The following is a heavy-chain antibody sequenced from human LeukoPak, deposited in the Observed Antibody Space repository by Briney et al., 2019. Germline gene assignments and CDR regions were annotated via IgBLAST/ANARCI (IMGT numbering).Heavy chain of an antibody. CDR1: GFTFSSYA. D-gene: IGHD3-10*01. J-gene: IGHJ6*02. CDR3: ARRAPFYYNSWSPTHDYGMDV. Sequence: PGGSLGLSCAASGFTFSSYAISWVRQAPGKGLEWVSVISSGGGSTYYADSVKGRFTISRDNSKNTLYLQMNSLRAEDTAVYYCARRAPFYYNSWSPTHDYGMDVWGQGTTVTVSS. V-gene: IGHV3-23*01. CDR2: ISSGGGST.